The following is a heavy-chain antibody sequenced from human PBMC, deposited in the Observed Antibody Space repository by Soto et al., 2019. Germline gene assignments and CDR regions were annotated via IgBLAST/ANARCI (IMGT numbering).Heavy chain of an antibody. V-gene: IGHV3-33*01. D-gene: IGHD3-16*01. J-gene: IGHJ6*03. CDR2: IWYDGSNK. CDR1: GFTFSSYG. CDR3: ARDGLGAAYYYYYMDV. Sequence: GGSLRLSCAASGFTFSSYGMHWVRQAPGKGLEWVAVIWYDGSNKYYADSVKGRFTISRDNSKNTLYLQMNSLRAEDTAVYYCARDGLGAAYYYYYMDVWGKGTTVTVSS.